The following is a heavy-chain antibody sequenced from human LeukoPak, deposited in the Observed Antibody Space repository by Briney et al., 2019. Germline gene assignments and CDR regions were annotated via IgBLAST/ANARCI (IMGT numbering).Heavy chain of an antibody. J-gene: IGHJ4*02. CDR2: IYYSGST. Sequence: SETLSLTCTVSGGSISSSSYYWGWIRQPPGKGLEWIGSIYYSGSTYYNPSLKSRVTISVDTSKNQFSLKLNSVTAADTAVYYCARGEQYSSSSGIAAAGSIDYWGQGTLVTVSS. CDR1: GGSISSSSYY. V-gene: IGHV4-39*07. CDR3: ARGEQYSSSSGIAAAGSIDY. D-gene: IGHD6-13*01.